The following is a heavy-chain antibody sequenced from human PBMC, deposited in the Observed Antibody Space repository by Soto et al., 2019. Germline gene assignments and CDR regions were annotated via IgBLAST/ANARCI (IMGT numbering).Heavy chain of an antibody. V-gene: IGHV1-69*01. D-gene: IGHD4-17*01. CDR2: IIPIFGTA. Sequence: QVQLVQSGAEVKKPGCSVKVSCKASGGTFSSYAISWVRQAPGQGLEWMGGIIPIFGTANYAQKFQGRVTDTADEPTSTAYMELSSLRSEDPAVYYCARDSPDYGDYPHWGQGTLVTVSS. CDR1: GGTFSSYA. CDR3: ARDSPDYGDYPH. J-gene: IGHJ4*02.